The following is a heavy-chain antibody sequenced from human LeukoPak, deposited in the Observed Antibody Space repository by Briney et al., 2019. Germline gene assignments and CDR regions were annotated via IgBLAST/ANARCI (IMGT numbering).Heavy chain of an antibody. D-gene: IGHD3-10*01. J-gene: IGHJ4*02. V-gene: IGHV3-7*01. Sequence: GGSLRLSCAASGFTFSSYWMSWVRRAPGKGLEWVANIKQDGSEKYYVDSVKGRFTISRDNAKSSLYLQMNSLRAEDTAVYYCARISDGSGSYVFDYWGQGTLVTVSS. CDR3: ARISDGSGSYVFDY. CDR2: IKQDGSEK. CDR1: GFTFSSYW.